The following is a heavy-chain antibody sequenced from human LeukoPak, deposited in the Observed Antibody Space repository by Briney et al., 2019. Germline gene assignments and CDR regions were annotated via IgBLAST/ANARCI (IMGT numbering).Heavy chain of an antibody. CDR3: ARGFGVVITKRPNNWFDP. Sequence: GGSLRLSCAASGCTFSSYWMHWVRQAPGKGLVWVSRINSDGSSTSYADSVKGRFTISRDNAKNTLYLQMNSLRAEETAVYYCARGFGVVITKRPNNWFDPWGQGTLVTVSS. CDR1: GCTFSSYW. J-gene: IGHJ5*02. CDR2: INSDGSST. V-gene: IGHV3-74*01. D-gene: IGHD3-3*01.